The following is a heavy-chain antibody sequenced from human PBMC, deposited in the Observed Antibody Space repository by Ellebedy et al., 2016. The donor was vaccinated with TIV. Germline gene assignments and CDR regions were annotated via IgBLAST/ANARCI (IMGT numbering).Heavy chain of an antibody. J-gene: IGHJ4*02. D-gene: IGHD7-27*01. CDR2: INDDGSYI. Sequence: GESLKISXAASGFIFSSYWMQWVRQVPGKGPVWVSRINDDGSYITYADSVEGRFTISRDNSKNTLYLEMNNLRPEDTAMYYCARDPPAGATRTWGWGQGTLVIVSS. V-gene: IGHV3-74*03. CDR1: GFIFSSYW. CDR3: ARDPPAGATRTWG.